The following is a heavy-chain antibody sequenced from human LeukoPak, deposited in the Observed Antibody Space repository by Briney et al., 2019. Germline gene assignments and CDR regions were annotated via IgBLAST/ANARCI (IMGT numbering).Heavy chain of an antibody. CDR1: GFAFSRYW. CDR3: ARVKATAAAGGNGIFDY. CDR2: VNQDGGEK. J-gene: IGHJ4*02. V-gene: IGHV3-7*05. D-gene: IGHD6-13*01. Sequence: GGSLRLSCVASGFAFSRYWMTWVRQAPGKGLEWVASVNQDGGEKYSVDSVKGRITISRDDAKDSLYLQVNSLRAEDTAVYYCARVKATAAAGGNGIFDYWGQGTLVTVSS.